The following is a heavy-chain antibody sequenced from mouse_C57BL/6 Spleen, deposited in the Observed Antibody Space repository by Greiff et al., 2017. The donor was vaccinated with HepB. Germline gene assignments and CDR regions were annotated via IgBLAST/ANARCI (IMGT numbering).Heavy chain of an antibody. CDR2: IYPRDGST. D-gene: IGHD1-1*01. Sequence: QVQLQQSGPELVKPGASVKLSCKASGYTFTSYDINWVKQRPGQGLEWIGWIYPRDGSTKYNEKFKGKATLTVDTSSSTVYMELHSLTSEDSAVYFCARSDTTVVAPWYFDVWGTGTTVTVSS. J-gene: IGHJ1*03. CDR3: ARSDTTVVAPWYFDV. V-gene: IGHV1-85*01. CDR1: GYTFTSYD.